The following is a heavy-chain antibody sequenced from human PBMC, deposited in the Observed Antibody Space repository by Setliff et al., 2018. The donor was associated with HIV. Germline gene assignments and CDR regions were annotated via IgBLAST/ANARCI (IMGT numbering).Heavy chain of an antibody. Sequence: SETLSLTCTVSGGSISSGGYYWSWIRQHPGKGLEWIGYIYYSGSTYYNPSLKSRLTISVDTSKNRFSLKLSSVTAADTAVYYCASIKHYYDSSGYYYADGPRFDPWGQGTLVTVSS. J-gene: IGHJ5*02. CDR1: GGSISSGGYY. D-gene: IGHD3-22*01. CDR3: ASIKHYYDSSGYYYADGPRFDP. V-gene: IGHV4-31*03. CDR2: IYYSGST.